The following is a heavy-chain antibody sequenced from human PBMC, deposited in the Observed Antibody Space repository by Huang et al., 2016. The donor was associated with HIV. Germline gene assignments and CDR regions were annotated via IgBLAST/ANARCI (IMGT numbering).Heavy chain of an antibody. Sequence: QIHLVQSGPEVKQHGASVKVSCKASGYKFHIYEITWVRQTPGQGLEWMGWISEDNVITRCAQKFQDRLTMTTDVPTSTAYLELRSLRLDDTAVYYCARTKGEFDFWGQGALVTVSS. CDR2: ISEDNVIT. V-gene: IGHV1-18*04. CDR3: ARTKGEFDF. CDR1: GYKFHIYE. J-gene: IGHJ4*02. D-gene: IGHD3-16*01.